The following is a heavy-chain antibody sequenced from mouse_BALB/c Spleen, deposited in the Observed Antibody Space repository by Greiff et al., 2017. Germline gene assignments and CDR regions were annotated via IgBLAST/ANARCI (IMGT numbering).Heavy chain of an antibody. CDR3: TRGGTATFDY. J-gene: IGHJ2*01. V-gene: IGHV5-6-4*01. Sequence: EVHLVESGGGLVKPGGSLKLSCAASGFTFSSYTMSWVRQTPEKRLEWVATISSGGSYTYYPDSVKGRFTISRDNAKNTLYLQMSSLKSEDTAMYYCTRGGTATFDYWGQGTTLTVSS. CDR2: ISSGGSYT. D-gene: IGHD1-2*01. CDR1: GFTFSSYT.